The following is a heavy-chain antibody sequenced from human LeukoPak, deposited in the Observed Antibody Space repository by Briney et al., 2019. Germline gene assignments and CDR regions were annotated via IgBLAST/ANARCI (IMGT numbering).Heavy chain of an antibody. V-gene: IGHV4-59*01. CDR3: ARDGEHGMDV. CDR2: IYYSGST. CDR1: GGSISSYY. D-gene: IGHD2-21*01. J-gene: IGHJ6*02. Sequence: SETLSLTCTVSGGSISSYYWSWIRQPPGKGLEWIGYIYYSGSTNYNPSLKSRVTISVDTSKNQFSLKLSSVTAADTAVYYCARDGEHGMDVWGQGTTVTVSS.